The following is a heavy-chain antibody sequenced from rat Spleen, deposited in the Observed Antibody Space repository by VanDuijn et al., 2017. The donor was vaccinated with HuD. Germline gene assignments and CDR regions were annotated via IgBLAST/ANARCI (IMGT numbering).Heavy chain of an antibody. CDR1: GFTFSNYD. CDR2: ISSSGGST. CDR3: ARHPDYSNYFDY. D-gene: IGHD1-1*01. V-gene: IGHV5-25*01. Sequence: EVQLVESGGDLVQPGRSLKVSCAASGFTFSNYDMAWVRQAPTKGLEWVASISSSGGSTYYRDSVKGRFTVSRDNAKSTLYLQMDSLRSEDTATYYCARHPDYSNYFDYWGQGVMVTVSS. J-gene: IGHJ2*01.